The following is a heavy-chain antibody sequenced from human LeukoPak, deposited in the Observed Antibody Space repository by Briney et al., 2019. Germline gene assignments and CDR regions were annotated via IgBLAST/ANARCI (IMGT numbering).Heavy chain of an antibody. V-gene: IGHV3-74*01. CDR3: ARDLGQYYDTSDNWFDP. D-gene: IGHD3-22*01. Sequence: GGSLRLSCAASGFTFSNYWMHWVRQAPGKGLVWVSRINSDGINTSYADSVKGRFTISRDNARNTLNLQMNSLRAEDTAVYYCARDLGQYYDTSDNWFDPWGQGTLVTVSS. CDR1: GFTFSNYW. J-gene: IGHJ5*02. CDR2: INSDGINT.